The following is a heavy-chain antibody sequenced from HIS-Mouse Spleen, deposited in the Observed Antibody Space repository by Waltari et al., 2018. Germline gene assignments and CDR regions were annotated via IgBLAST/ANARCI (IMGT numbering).Heavy chain of an antibody. CDR2: IYYSGST. CDR3: AREIPYSSSWYDWYFDL. V-gene: IGHV4-39*07. Sequence: QLQLQESGPGLVKPSETLSLPCTVSGCSIRSSSYYWRWIRQPPGKGLEWIGSIYYSGSTYYNPSLKSRVTISVDTSKNQFSLKLSSVTAADTAVYYCAREIPYSSSWYDWYFDLWGRGTLVTVSS. J-gene: IGHJ2*01. D-gene: IGHD6-13*01. CDR1: GCSIRSSSYY.